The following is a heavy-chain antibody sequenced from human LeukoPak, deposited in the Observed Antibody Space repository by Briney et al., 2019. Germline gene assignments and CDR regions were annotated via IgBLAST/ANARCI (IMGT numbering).Heavy chain of an antibody. V-gene: IGHV1-24*01. Sequence: ASVKVSCKVSGYTLTELSIHWVRQSPGKGLEWMGGFDPEDAETIYAQEFQGRVTMTEDTSTDTAYMELSSPRSEDMAVYYCATAPAWELPFDNWGQGTLVTVSS. J-gene: IGHJ4*02. CDR2: FDPEDAET. D-gene: IGHD1-26*01. CDR3: ATAPAWELPFDN. CDR1: GYTLTELS.